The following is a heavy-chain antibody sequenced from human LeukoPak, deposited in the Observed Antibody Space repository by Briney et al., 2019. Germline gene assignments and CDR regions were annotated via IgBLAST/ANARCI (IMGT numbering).Heavy chain of an antibody. CDR3: ARSYYDGSGLNDAFDI. Sequence: GGSLRLSCAASGFTFSSYAMHWVRQAPGKGLEWVAVISYDGSNKYYADSVKGRFTISRDNSKNTLYLQMNSLRAEDTAVYYCARSYYDGSGLNDAFDIWGQGTMVTVSS. V-gene: IGHV3-30*04. CDR1: GFTFSSYA. D-gene: IGHD3-22*01. J-gene: IGHJ3*02. CDR2: ISYDGSNK.